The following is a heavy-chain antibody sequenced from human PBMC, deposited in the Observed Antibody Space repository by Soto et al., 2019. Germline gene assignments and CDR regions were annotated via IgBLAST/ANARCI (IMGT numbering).Heavy chain of an antibody. D-gene: IGHD3-10*01. J-gene: IGHJ4*02. CDR1: GFTFSSYS. Sequence: GGSLRLSCAASGFTFSSYSMNWVRQAPGKGLEWVSSISSSSSYIYYADSVKGRFTISRDNAKNSLYLQMNSLRAEDTAVYYCARGIWFGESKGNYFDYWGQGTLVTVSS. V-gene: IGHV3-21*01. CDR3: ARGIWFGESKGNYFDY. CDR2: ISSSSSYI.